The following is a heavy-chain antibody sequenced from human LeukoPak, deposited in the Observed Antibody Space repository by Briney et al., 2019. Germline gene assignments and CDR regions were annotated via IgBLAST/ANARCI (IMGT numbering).Heavy chain of an antibody. CDR2: IYYGGSL. D-gene: IGHD3-10*02. Sequence: SETLSLTCIVSGGSICSSNYSWGWIRQPPGKGLEWIGSIYYGGSLKYSPSLKSRVTISVDTSKNQFSLKVNSVTAADTALYYCARRPCCSGRGVDVWGQGTTVTVSS. J-gene: IGHJ6*02. CDR3: ARRPCCSGRGVDV. CDR1: GGSICSSNYS. V-gene: IGHV4-39*01.